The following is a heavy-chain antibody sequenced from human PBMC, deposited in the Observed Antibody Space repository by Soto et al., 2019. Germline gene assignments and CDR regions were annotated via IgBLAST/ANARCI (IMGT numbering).Heavy chain of an antibody. CDR3: AKDRLAGGFDY. J-gene: IGHJ4*02. CDR2: VSATAGTT. D-gene: IGHD3-16*01. Sequence: AGGALRLSFAAPGFTFCNYAMSWGREAPGKGLEWVSLVSATAGTTYYTDSVKGRFTISRDNSRNTVYLQMNSLRADDTAVYYCAKDRLAGGFDYSGQGTLVTVSS. V-gene: IGHV3-23*01. CDR1: GFTFCNYA.